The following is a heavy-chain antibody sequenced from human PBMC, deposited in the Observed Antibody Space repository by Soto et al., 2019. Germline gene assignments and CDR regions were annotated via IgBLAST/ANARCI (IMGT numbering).Heavy chain of an antibody. CDR1: GYTFTSYA. Sequence: GASVKVSCKASGYTFTSYAMHWVRQAPGQRLEWMGWINAGNGNTKYSQKFQGRVTITRDTSASTAYMELSSLRSEDTAVYYCARESPDIAAAENFDYWGQGTLVTVSS. CDR3: ARESPDIAAAENFDY. J-gene: IGHJ4*02. D-gene: IGHD6-13*01. V-gene: IGHV1-3*01. CDR2: INAGNGNT.